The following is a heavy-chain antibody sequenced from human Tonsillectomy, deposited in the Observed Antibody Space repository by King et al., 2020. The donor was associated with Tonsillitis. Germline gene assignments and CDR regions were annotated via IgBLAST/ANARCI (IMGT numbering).Heavy chain of an antibody. V-gene: IGHV1-18*04. CDR3: ARDAQWLLPTQDPFDI. CDR2: ISVYKGNT. CDR1: GYTFTSYG. Sequence: VQLVESGAEVKKPGASVKVSCKASGYTFTSYGISWVRQAPGQGLEWMGWISVYKGNTNYAQKLQGRVTITTDTSTSTAYMQLRSLRSDDTAVYYCARDAQWLLPTQDPFDIWGQGTMVTVSS. D-gene: IGHD3-22*01. J-gene: IGHJ3*02.